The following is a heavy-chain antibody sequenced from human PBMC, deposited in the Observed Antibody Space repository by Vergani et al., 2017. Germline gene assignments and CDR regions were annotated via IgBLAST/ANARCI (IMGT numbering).Heavy chain of an antibody. CDR2: IYYSGST. V-gene: IGHV4-31*03. CDR1: GGPISSGGYS. J-gene: IGHJ5*02. D-gene: IGHD4-17*01. Sequence: QVQLQESGPGLVKPSQTLSLTCTVSGGPISSGGYSWSWIRQHPGKGLEWIGYIYYSGSTYYNPSLKSRVTISVDTSKNQFSLKLSSVTAADTAVYYCARIRTTASGFRPWGQGTLVTVSS. CDR3: ARIRTTASGFRP.